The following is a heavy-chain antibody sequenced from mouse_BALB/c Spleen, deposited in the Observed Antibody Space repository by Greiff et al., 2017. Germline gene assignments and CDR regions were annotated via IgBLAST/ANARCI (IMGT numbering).Heavy chain of an antibody. J-gene: IGHJ4*01. CDR3: ASPITTVVAPHYYAMDY. D-gene: IGHD1-1*01. Sequence: VKLQESGPGLVAPSQSLSITCTVSGFSLSRYSVHWVRQPPGKGLEWLGMIWGGGSTDYNSALKSRLSISKDNSKSQVFLKMNSLQTDDTAMYYCASPITTVVAPHYYAMDYWGQGTSVTVSS. CDR1: GFSLSRYS. V-gene: IGHV2-6-4*01. CDR2: IWGGGST.